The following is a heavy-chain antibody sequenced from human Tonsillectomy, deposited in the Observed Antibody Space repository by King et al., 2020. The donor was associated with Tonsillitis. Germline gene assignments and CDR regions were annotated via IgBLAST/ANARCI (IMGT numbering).Heavy chain of an antibody. D-gene: IGHD1-26*01. CDR1: GFVFSSYS. V-gene: IGHV3-48*01. J-gene: IGHJ6*02. CDR2: ISSGSTTI. Sequence: VQLQESGGGLVQPGGSLGLSCAASGFVFSSYSMNWVRQAPGKGLEWVSYISSGSTTIYYADSVKGRFTISRDNAKRSLYLQMNSLRAEDTAVYYCAGVSYSGSYYYYYGMDVWGQGTTVTVSS. CDR3: AGVSYSGSYYYYYGMDV.